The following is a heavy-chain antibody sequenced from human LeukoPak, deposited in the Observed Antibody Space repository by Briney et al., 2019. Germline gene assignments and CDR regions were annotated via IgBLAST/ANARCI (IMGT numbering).Heavy chain of an antibody. CDR3: ERDGDYDYYYYMDV. D-gene: IGHD4-17*01. Sequence: SVKVSCKASGGTFSSYAISWVRQAPGQGLEWMGRIIPIFGTANYAQKFQGRVTITTDESTSTAYMELSSLRSEDTAVYYCERDGDYDYYYYMDVWGKGTTVTVSS. V-gene: IGHV1-69*05. J-gene: IGHJ6*03. CDR1: GGTFSSYA. CDR2: IIPIFGTA.